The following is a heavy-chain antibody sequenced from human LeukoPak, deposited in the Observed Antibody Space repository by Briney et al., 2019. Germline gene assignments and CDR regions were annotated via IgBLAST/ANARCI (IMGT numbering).Heavy chain of an antibody. V-gene: IGHV4-30-4*01. CDR1: GGSISSGDYY. CDR2: IRYSGSS. Sequence: SQTLSLTCTVSGGSISSGDYYWSWIRQPPGKGLEWIGYIRYSGSSYSNPSLKSRVTISVDTSKNQFSLKLNPVTAADTAVYYCARGLNYDVLTGYKDNIDYWGQGTLVTVSS. D-gene: IGHD3-9*01. J-gene: IGHJ4*02. CDR3: ARGLNYDVLTGYKDNIDY.